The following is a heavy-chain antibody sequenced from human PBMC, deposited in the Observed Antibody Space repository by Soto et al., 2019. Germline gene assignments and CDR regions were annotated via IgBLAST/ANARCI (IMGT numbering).Heavy chain of an antibody. D-gene: IGHD6-13*01. CDR2: IYYSGST. V-gene: IGHV4-39*01. CDR3: ARQGYRSTLDWFDP. CDR1: VGSITSSYYY. J-gene: IGHJ5*02. Sequence: QVQLQESGPGLVKPSETLSLTCTVSVGSITSSYYYWGWIRQPPGKGLEWIGTIYYSGSTYYNPSLNSRVTITVDTSKNQFSMKLSSVTAADTAVYYCARQGYRSTLDWFDPWGQGTLVTVSS.